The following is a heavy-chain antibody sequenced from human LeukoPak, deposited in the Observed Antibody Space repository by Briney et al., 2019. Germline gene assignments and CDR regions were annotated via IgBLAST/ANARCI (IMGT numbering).Heavy chain of an antibody. CDR1: GFTFSSYE. CDR3: AKDRAQQLVLDF. CDR2: ISSSGSTM. V-gene: IGHV3-48*03. J-gene: IGHJ4*02. D-gene: IGHD6-13*01. Sequence: GGSLRLSCAASGFTFSSYEMNWVRQAPGKGLEWVSYISSSGSTMYYADSVKGRFTISRDNSKNTLFLQMNSLRAEDTAVYYCAKDRAQQLVLDFWGQGTLVTVSS.